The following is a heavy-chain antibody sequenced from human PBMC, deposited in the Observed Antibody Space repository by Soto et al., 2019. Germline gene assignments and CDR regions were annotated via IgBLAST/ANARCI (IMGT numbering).Heavy chain of an antibody. Sequence: QVQQLESGPGLVKPWDTLSLTCTVSGAYISDFSWSWVRQPAGKGLEWIGRITVNGNTQYNPSFRSRVTMSMDTSRNQFSLNLQSATAADTALYYCARESGENWTYEAHWGQGTLVTVSS. CDR2: ITVNGNT. J-gene: IGHJ1*01. CDR1: GAYISDFS. D-gene: IGHD1-7*01. CDR3: ARESGENWTYEAH. V-gene: IGHV4-4*07.